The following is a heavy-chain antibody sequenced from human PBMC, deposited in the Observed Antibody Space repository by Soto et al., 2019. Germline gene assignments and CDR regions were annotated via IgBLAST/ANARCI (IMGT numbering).Heavy chain of an antibody. D-gene: IGHD2-2*02. V-gene: IGHV4-34*01. CDR3: ARGPYCSSTSYYRSYLNY. Sequence: SETMALSYAVGGGSFSGGYCSGRRQPPEEGLEWIGEINHSGSTNYNPSLKSRVTISVDTSQNQFSLKLSSVTAADTAVYYCARGPYCSSTSYYRSYLNYWGQGTLVTVS. J-gene: IGHJ4*02. CDR2: INHSGST. CDR1: GGSFSGGY.